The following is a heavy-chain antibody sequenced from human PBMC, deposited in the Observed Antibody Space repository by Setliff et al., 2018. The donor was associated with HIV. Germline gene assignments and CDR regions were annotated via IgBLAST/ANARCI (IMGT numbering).Heavy chain of an antibody. CDR1: GGSIIGRY. Sequence: PSETLSLTCTVSGGSIIGRYWSWIRQPAGKGLEWIGRIYPSGSANYNPSLKSRAIISVDTSKNQFSLKLKPVTAADTAVYYCARDSVSGVVTADNNWFDPWGQGILVTVSS. CDR3: ARDSVSGVVTADNNWFDP. D-gene: IGHD2-21*02. V-gene: IGHV4-4*07. CDR2: IYPSGSA. J-gene: IGHJ5*02.